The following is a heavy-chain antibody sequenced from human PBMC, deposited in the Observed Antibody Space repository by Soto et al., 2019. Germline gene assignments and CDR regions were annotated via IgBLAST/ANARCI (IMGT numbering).Heavy chain of an antibody. CDR1: GFTFSTYS. D-gene: IGHD1-26*01. Sequence: PGGSLRLSCAASGFTFSTYSMHWVRQAPGKGLEWVSCISGSSSYIYYADSVKGRFTISRDNAKNSLFLQMNSLRAEDTAVYYCTRGRRGAYYFDYWGQGTLVTVSS. CDR2: ISGSSSYI. CDR3: TRGRRGAYYFDY. V-gene: IGHV3-21*01. J-gene: IGHJ4*02.